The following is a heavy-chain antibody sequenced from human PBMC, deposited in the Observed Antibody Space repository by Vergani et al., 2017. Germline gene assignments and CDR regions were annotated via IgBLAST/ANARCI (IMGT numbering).Heavy chain of an antibody. CDR2: IYYSGST. Sequence: QVQLQESGPGLVKPSETLSLTCTVSGGSISSYYWSWIRQPPGKGLEWIGYIYYSGSTNYNPSLKSRVTISVDTSKNQFSLKLSSVTAADTAVYYCARGFVGYYYGMDVWGLGTTVTVSS. CDR3: ARGFVGYYYGMDV. J-gene: IGHJ6*02. V-gene: IGHV4-59*01. D-gene: IGHD3-10*01. CDR1: GGSISSYY.